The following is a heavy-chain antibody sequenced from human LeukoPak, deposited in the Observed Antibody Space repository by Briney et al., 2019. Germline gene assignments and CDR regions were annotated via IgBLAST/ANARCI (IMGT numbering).Heavy chain of an antibody. CDR3: ARGIRHSSGWYADY. D-gene: IGHD6-19*01. J-gene: IGHJ4*02. CDR2: MSYDVSNA. V-gene: IGHV3-30*04. CDR1: GFTFSSYT. Sequence: GGSLRLSCAASGFTFSSYTMHWVRQAPGKGLEWVAVMSYDVSNAHYADSVKGRFTISRDSSKKTLYLQMNSLKTEDTAVYYCARGIRHSSGWYADYWGQGTLVTVSS.